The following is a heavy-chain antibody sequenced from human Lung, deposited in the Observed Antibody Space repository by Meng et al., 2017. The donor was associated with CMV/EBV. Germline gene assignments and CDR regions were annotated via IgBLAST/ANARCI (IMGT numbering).Heavy chain of an antibody. V-gene: IGHV4-4*02. Sequence: SXTLSLXCAVSGGSISSNNWWSWVRQSPVKGLEWIGEISHSERTNYNPSLQSRVTISVDKSKNQFSLNLSSMTAADTAVYYCARLVGVPAAIGWFDPWGQGTLVTVSS. CDR3: ARLVGVPAAIGWFDP. CDR2: ISHSERT. J-gene: IGHJ5*02. D-gene: IGHD2-2*01. CDR1: GGSISSNNW.